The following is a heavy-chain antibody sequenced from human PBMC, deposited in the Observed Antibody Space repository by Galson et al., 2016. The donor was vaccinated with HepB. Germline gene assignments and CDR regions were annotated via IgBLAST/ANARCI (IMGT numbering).Heavy chain of an antibody. Sequence: SVKVSCKASGYTFTGYYIHWVRQAPGQGLEWMGWINPNKGDTNYAQQFQGRVTITLDTSIATVYMELSRLRSDDTTVYYCARRRHCEYAFDNWGQGTLVTVSS. CDR1: GYTFTGYY. CDR2: INPNKGDT. J-gene: IGHJ3*02. CDR3: ARRRHCEYAFDN. V-gene: IGHV1-2*02.